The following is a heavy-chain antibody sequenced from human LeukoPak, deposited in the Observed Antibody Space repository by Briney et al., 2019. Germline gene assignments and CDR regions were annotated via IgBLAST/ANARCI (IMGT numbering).Heavy chain of an antibody. CDR2: ISAYNGNT. CDR3: ARDTSVLEWLLYGAFDI. Sequence: ASVKVSCKASGYTFTSYGISWVRQTPGRGLEWMGWISAYNGNTNYAQKLQGRVTMTTDTSTSTAYMGLRSLRSDDTAVYYCARDTSVLEWLLYGAFDIWGQGTMVTVSS. D-gene: IGHD3-3*01. J-gene: IGHJ3*02. V-gene: IGHV1-18*01. CDR1: GYTFTSYG.